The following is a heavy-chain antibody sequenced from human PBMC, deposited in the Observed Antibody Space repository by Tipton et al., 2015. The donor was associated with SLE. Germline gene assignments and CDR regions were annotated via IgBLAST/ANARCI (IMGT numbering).Heavy chain of an antibody. Sequence: LRLSCAVYGGSFSGYYWSWIRQPPGKGLEWIGEINHSGSTNYNPSFQGQVTISVDKSISTAYVQWSSLKASDSAMYYCARPRRHYYDGSGYSYFEYWGQGPLVTVSS. J-gene: IGHJ4*02. V-gene: IGHV4-34*10. CDR3: ARPRRHYYDGSGYSYFEY. CDR2: INHSGST. D-gene: IGHD3-22*01. CDR1: GGSFSGYY.